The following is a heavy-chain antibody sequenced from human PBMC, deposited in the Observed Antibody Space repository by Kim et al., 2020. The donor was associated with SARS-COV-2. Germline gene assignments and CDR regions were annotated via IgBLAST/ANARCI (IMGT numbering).Heavy chain of an antibody. Sequence: GGSLRLSCAASGFTFSSYDMHWVRQATGKGLEWVSAIGTAGDTYYPGSVKGRFTISRENAKNYLYHQMNSLRAGDTAVNYCARAQAVAGSDAFDIWGEGTMCTVSS. V-gene: IGHV3-13*04. CDR1: GFTFSSYD. CDR3: ARAQAVAGSDAFDI. D-gene: IGHD6-19*01. CDR2: IGTAGDT. J-gene: IGHJ3*02.